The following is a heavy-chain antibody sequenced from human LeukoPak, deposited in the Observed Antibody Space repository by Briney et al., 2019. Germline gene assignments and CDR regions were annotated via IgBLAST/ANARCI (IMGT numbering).Heavy chain of an antibody. V-gene: IGHV4-39*07. CDR3: ARVHTVNYYYYGMDV. Sequence: SETLSLTCTVSGGSISSSSYYWGWIRQPPGKGLEWIGSIYYSGSTYYNPSLKSRVTISVDTSKNQFSLKLSSVTAADTAVYYCARVHTVNYYYYGMDVWGQGTTVTVSS. CDR2: IYYSGST. J-gene: IGHJ6*02. CDR1: GGSISSSSYY. D-gene: IGHD4-17*01.